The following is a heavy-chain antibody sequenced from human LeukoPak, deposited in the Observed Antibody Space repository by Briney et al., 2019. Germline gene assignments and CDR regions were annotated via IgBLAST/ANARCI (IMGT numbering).Heavy chain of an antibody. CDR1: GYTFTYHY. D-gene: IGHD1-1*01. CDR2: INPSNGDT. CDR3: ARESDVGKDFDC. Sequence: ASVKVSCKASGYTFTYHYIHLVRQAPGQGLEWMGIINPSNGDTNYAQRFQGRVTMTRDTSTSTVYMELSSLDSEDTVVYYCARESDVGKDFDCWGQGTLVTVSS. V-gene: IGHV1-46*01. J-gene: IGHJ4*02.